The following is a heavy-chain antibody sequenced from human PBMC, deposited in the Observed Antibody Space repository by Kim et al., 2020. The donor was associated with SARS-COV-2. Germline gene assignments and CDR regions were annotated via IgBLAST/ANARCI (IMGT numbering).Heavy chain of an antibody. Sequence: GGSLRLSCAASGFTFSTSGMHWVRQSPGKGLEWVSFIRLDGSNENYADAVKGRFTISRDNGENTLYLQMNSLRAEDPAVYYCARDLAKGRFCDYWGQG. CDR2: IRLDGSNE. D-gene: IGHD3-3*01. V-gene: IGHV3-30*02. CDR1: GFTFSTSG. J-gene: IGHJ4*02. CDR3: ARDLAKGRFCDY.